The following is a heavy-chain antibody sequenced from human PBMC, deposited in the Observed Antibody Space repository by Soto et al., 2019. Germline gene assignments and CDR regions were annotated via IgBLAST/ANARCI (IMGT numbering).Heavy chain of an antibody. CDR3: ARHQGYDSSGYYYTPTYYYGMDV. Sequence: GESVKISCKGSGYSFTSYWIGWVRQMPGKGLEWMGIIYPGDSDTRYSPSFQGQVTISADKSISTAYLQWSSLKASDTAMYYCARHQGYDSSGYYYTPTYYYGMDVWGQGTTVTVSS. J-gene: IGHJ6*02. CDR2: IYPGDSDT. CDR1: GYSFTSYW. D-gene: IGHD3-22*01. V-gene: IGHV5-51*01.